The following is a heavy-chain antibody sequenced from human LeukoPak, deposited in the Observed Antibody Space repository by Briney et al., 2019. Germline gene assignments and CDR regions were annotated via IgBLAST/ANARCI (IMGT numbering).Heavy chain of an antibody. Sequence: AGGSLRLSCAVSGFSFTNYAMHWVRQVPGRGPEWVAVISNDGSDTSYADSVKGRLTISRDNSKNMLFLQMNSLRVEDTSIYYCARDKFPVVPAAMYYMDVWGQGTTVTVSS. D-gene: IGHD2-2*01. CDR2: ISNDGSDT. V-gene: IGHV3-30*03. J-gene: IGHJ6*03. CDR1: GFSFTNYA. CDR3: ARDKFPVVPAAMYYMDV.